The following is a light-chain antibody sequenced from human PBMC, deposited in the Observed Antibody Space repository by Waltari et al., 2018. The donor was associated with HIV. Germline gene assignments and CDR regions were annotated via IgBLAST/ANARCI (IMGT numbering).Light chain of an antibody. Sequence: QSVLTQSPSVSGAPGRRVTISCTGSSSNIGAGYDVHWYQQLPGTAPKLLIYGNSNRPSGVPDRFSGSKSGISASLAITGLQAEDEADYYCQSYDSSLSGSVVFGGGTKLTVL. CDR1: SSNIGAGYD. J-gene: IGLJ2*01. CDR2: GNS. V-gene: IGLV1-40*01. CDR3: QSYDSSLSGSVV.